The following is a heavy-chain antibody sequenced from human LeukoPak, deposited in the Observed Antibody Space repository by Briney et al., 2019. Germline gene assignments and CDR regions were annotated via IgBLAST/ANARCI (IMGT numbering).Heavy chain of an antibody. D-gene: IGHD2-15*01. Sequence: KTSETLSLTCTVSGGSINNYYWSWIRQPAGKGLEWIGRIYTRGSTNYNPSLKSRVTMSVDTSKNQFSLKLSSVTAADTAVYYCARGRYCSADICPGGDAFDIWGQGTMVSVSS. V-gene: IGHV4-4*07. J-gene: IGHJ3*02. CDR2: IYTRGST. CDR3: ARGRYCSADICPGGDAFDI. CDR1: GGSINNYY.